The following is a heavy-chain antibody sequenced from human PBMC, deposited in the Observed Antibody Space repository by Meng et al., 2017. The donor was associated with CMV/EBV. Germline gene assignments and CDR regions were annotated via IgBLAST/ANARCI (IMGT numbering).Heavy chain of an antibody. V-gene: IGHV3-23*01. CDR1: GFNFSAYT. CDR2: ISGNGFTT. CDR3: AKRTAQLGIFDY. Sequence: CGASGFNFSAYTMSWVRQAPGKGLEWVSAISGNGFTTNYADSVKGRFTISRDNSKNTLYLQMNSLRAEDTAVYYCAKRTAQLGIFDYWGQGTLVTVSS. J-gene: IGHJ4*02. D-gene: IGHD7-27*01.